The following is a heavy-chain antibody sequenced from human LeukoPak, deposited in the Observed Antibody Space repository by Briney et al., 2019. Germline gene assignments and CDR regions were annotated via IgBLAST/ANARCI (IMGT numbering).Heavy chain of an antibody. D-gene: IGHD3-3*01. Sequence: MSSETLSLTCTVAGDSFSGTNHHWGWIRQPPGKGLEWIGSVFHTGRTYYNPSLKSLVTISLDTATNQFHLSVTSVTAADTAIYYCARETEEGQCITVSGVIIMVWFDHWGQGSLVTVSS. CDR1: GDSFSGTNHH. V-gene: IGHV4-39*06. CDR2: VFHTGRT. CDR3: ARETEEGQCITVSGVIIMVWFDH. J-gene: IGHJ5*02.